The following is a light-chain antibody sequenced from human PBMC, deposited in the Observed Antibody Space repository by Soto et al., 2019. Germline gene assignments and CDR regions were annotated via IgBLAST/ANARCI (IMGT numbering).Light chain of an antibody. CDR2: DVS. J-gene: IGKJ5*01. Sequence: EIVMTQSPATLSVSPGERATLSCRAGQGVTTNFAWYQQKSGQSPRLLIYDVSIRATGVPARFSGTGSGTEFTLTISSLQSEDFAVYYCQQYNNWPPITFGQGTRLEI. V-gene: IGKV3-15*01. CDR1: QGVTTN. CDR3: QQYNNWPPIT.